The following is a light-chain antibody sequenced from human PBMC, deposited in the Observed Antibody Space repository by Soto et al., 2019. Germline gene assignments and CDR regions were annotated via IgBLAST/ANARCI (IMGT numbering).Light chain of an antibody. J-gene: IGLJ1*01. V-gene: IGLV2-14*03. CDR2: EVS. Sequence: QSSLIQPDAVSGSPGQSITISCTGTSRDVGCYNYVSWYQQHPGKGPKLMIYEVSNRPSGVSNRFSGSKSGNTATLTISGLQAEDEADYYCISYTSTTTRVFGTGTKVTVL. CDR1: SRDVGCYNY. CDR3: ISYTSTTTRV.